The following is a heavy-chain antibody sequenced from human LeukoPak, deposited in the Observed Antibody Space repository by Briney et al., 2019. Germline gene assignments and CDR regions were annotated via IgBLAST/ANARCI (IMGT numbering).Heavy chain of an antibody. V-gene: IGHV3-7*04. Sequence: GGSLRLSCAASGFIFRTYWMSWVRQAPGKGLEWVPNIKQDGSEKYYVDSVKGRFTISRDNAKNLLYLQMNSLRAEDTAVYYCARDLACSSTSCYPSFDYWGQGTLVTVSS. CDR2: IKQDGSEK. CDR3: ARDLACSSTSCYPSFDY. J-gene: IGHJ4*02. D-gene: IGHD2-2*01. CDR1: GFIFRTYW.